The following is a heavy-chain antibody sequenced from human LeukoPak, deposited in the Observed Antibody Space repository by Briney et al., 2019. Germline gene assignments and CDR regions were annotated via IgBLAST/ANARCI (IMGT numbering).Heavy chain of an antibody. CDR1: GGSFSGYY. V-gene: IGHV4-34*01. CDR3: ARLAGLRTHLFDY. Sequence: PSETLSLTCAVYGGSFSGYYWSWIRQPPGKGLEWIGEINHSGSTYYNPSLKSRVSMSVDTSKNQFSLKLNSVTAADTAVYYCARLAGLRTHLFDYWGQGTLVTVSS. CDR2: INHSGST. D-gene: IGHD5-12*01. J-gene: IGHJ4*02.